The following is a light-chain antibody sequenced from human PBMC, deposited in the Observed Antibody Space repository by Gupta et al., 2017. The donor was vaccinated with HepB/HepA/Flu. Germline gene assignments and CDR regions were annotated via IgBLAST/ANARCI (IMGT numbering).Light chain of an antibody. CDR3: QVWDSGTASVV. J-gene: IGLJ2*01. CDR1: NIDTKN. Sequence: SYELTQPLSVSVALGQTARITCGGNNIDTKNVHWYPQKPGQAPVLVIYRDNNRPPGIPERFSGSNSGNTATLTSSRAQAGDEADYFCQVWDSGTASVVVGGGTKLTVL. CDR2: RDN. V-gene: IGLV3-9*01.